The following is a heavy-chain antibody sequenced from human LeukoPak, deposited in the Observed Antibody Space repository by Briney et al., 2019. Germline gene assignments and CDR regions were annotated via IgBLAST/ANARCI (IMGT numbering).Heavy chain of an antibody. Sequence: GGSLRLSCAASGFTFSSYGMHWVRQAPGKGLEWVAFIRYDGSNKYYADSVKGRFTTSRDNAKNSLYLQMNSLRAEDTAVYYCAREGRDGYNLAYWGQGTLVTVSS. V-gene: IGHV3-30*02. D-gene: IGHD5-24*01. CDR3: AREGRDGYNLAY. J-gene: IGHJ4*02. CDR1: GFTFSSYG. CDR2: IRYDGSNK.